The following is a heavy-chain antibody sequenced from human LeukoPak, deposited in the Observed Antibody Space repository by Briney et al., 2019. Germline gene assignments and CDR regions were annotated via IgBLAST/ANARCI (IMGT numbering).Heavy chain of an antibody. CDR3: ARDYSAGGSLDY. CDR2: IYYSGST. D-gene: IGHD2-21*01. V-gene: IGHV4-31*03. Sequence: SQTLSLTCTVSGGSISSGGYYWSWIRQHPGKGLEWIGYIYYSGSTYYNPFLKSRVTISVDTSKNQFSLKLSSVTAADTAVYYCARDYSAGGSLDYWGQGTLVIVSS. CDR1: GGSISSGGYY. J-gene: IGHJ4*02.